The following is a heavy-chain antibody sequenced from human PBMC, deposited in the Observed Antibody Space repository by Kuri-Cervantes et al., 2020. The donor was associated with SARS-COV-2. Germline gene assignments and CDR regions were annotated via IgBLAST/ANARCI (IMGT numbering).Heavy chain of an antibody. CDR3: ARGEAARGLMVVFKWRGAGHLHF. D-gene: IGHD3-10*01. J-gene: IGHJ4*02. V-gene: IGHV1-2*04. CDR2: INPNSGGT. Sequence: ASVKVSCKASGYTFTGYYMHWVRQAPGQGLEWMGWINPNSGGTNYAQKFQGWVTMTRDTSLTTAYMELTRLTSDDSAVYFCARGEAARGLMVVFKWRGAGHLHFWGQGTLVTVSS. CDR1: GYTFTGYY.